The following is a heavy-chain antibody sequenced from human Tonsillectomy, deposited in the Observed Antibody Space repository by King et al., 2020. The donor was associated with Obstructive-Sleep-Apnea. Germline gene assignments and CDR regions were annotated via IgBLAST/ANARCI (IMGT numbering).Heavy chain of an antibody. Sequence: VQLQQWGAGLLKPSETLSLTCAVYGGSFSGYYWSWIRQPPGKGLEWMGEINHRGSTNYNPSLKSRVTISVDTSKNQFSLKLSSVTAADTAVYYCARGFYGDLDYWGQGTLVTVSS. CDR2: INHRGST. D-gene: IGHD4-17*01. V-gene: IGHV4-34*01. CDR3: ARGFYGDLDY. J-gene: IGHJ4*02. CDR1: GGSFSGYY.